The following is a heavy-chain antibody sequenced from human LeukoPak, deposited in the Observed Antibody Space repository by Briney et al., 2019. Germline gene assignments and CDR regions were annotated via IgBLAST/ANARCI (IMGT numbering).Heavy chain of an antibody. CDR3: AKGSGPMRPYYFDY. CDR1: GFTFSNSA. Sequence: GGSLRLSCAASGFTFSNSAMSWVRQAPGKGLKRVSAISGSGGSTYYADSVKGRFTISRDNSKSTLYLQMNTLRAEDTAVYYCAKGSGPMRPYYFDYWGQGTLVAVSS. J-gene: IGHJ4*02. CDR2: ISGSGGST. V-gene: IGHV3-23*01. D-gene: IGHD6-19*01.